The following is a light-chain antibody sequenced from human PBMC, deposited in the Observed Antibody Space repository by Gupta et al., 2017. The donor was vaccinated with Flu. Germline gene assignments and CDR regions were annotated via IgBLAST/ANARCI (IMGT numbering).Light chain of an antibody. CDR3: QQDNNLPLT. Sequence: DIHITQSPSSLSASVGDRVTIPCHASQDISNYLDWYQEKPGKAPKLLIYDASNWEAGVPSRFSGSGSGTDFTFTISNLQPEDIATYYCQQDNNLPLTFGGGTKVEVK. CDR1: QDISNY. CDR2: DAS. V-gene: IGKV1-33*01. J-gene: IGKJ4*01.